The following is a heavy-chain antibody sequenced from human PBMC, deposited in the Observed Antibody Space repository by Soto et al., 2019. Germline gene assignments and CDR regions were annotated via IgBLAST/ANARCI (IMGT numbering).Heavy chain of an antibody. CDR2: ISYDGSNK. D-gene: IGHD3-10*01. Sequence: VQLVESGGGVVQPGRSLRLSCAASGFTFSSYGMHWVRQAPGKGLEWVAVISYDGSNKYYADSVKGRFTISRDNSKNTLYLQMNSLRAEDTAVYYCAKDHNYMVWLAALSRGAFDIWGQGTMVTVSS. V-gene: IGHV3-30*18. J-gene: IGHJ3*02. CDR1: GFTFSSYG. CDR3: AKDHNYMVWLAALSRGAFDI.